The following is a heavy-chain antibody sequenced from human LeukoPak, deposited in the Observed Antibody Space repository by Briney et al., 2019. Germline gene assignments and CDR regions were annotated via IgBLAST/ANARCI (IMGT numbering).Heavy chain of an antibody. CDR2: IYYSGST. CDR1: GGSISSYY. CDR3: ARGDVVVPAPYYFDY. Sequence: SETLSLTCTVSGGSISSYYWSWIRQPPGKGLEWIGYIYYSGSTNYNPSLKSRVTISVDTSKNQFSLKLSSVTAADTAVYYCARGDVVVPAPYYFDYWGQGTLVTVSS. D-gene: IGHD2-2*01. V-gene: IGHV4-59*01. J-gene: IGHJ4*02.